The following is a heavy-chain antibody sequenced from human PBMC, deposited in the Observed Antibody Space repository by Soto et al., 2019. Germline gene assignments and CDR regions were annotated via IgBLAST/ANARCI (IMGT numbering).Heavy chain of an antibody. V-gene: IGHV1-2*02. D-gene: IGHD3-16*01. CDR1: GYTFTDYY. Sequence: QVQLVQSGAEVRKPGASVKVSCRASGYTFTDYYIHWVRQAPGQGLEWLGWINPNNGGTNYARKFQGRVTSTRDTSISTAYMDLSGLQSDDTAIYYCSRDRRYPFFDYWGQGTLVTVSS. J-gene: IGHJ4*02. CDR2: INPNNGGT. CDR3: SRDRRYPFFDY.